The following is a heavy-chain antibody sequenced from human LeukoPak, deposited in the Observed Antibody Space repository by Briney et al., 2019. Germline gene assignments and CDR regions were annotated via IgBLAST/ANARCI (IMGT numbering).Heavy chain of an antibody. CDR3: ARASDPAYDFWSGKFDY. J-gene: IGHJ4*02. Sequence: PSQTLSLTCAVSGGSISSGGYSWSCIRHPPGKGREWIGYIYQSGSTYYNPSLTRRVTISVDRSKNQFSLKLSSVTAADTAVYYCARASDPAYDFWSGKFDYWGQGTLVTVSS. CDR1: GGSISSGGYS. V-gene: IGHV4-30-2*01. D-gene: IGHD3-3*01. CDR2: IYQSGST.